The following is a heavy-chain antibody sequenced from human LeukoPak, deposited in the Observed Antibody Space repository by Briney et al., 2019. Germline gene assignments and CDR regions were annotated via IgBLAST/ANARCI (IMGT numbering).Heavy chain of an antibody. D-gene: IGHD2-15*01. CDR3: ARVVAATRSGMDV. CDR1: GGSFSGYY. J-gene: IGHJ6*02. V-gene: IGHV4-34*01. CDR2: INHSGST. Sequence: PSETLSLTCAVYGGSFSGYYWSWIRQPPGKGLEWIGEINHSGSTNYNPSLKSRVTISVDTSKNQFSLKLSSVIAADTAVYYCARVVAATRSGMDVWGQGTTVTVSS.